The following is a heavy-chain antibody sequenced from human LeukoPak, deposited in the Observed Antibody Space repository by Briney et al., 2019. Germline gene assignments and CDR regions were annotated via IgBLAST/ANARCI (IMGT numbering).Heavy chain of an antibody. Sequence: SETLSLTCTVSGYSISSGYYWGWIRQPPGKGLEWIGSIYHSGSTYYNPSLKSRVTISVDTSKNQFSLKLTSVTAADTAVYYCAREAYCGGDCYSGFDYWGQGTLVTVSS. V-gene: IGHV4-38-2*02. J-gene: IGHJ4*02. D-gene: IGHD2-21*02. CDR1: GYSISSGYY. CDR3: AREAYCGGDCYSGFDY. CDR2: IYHSGST.